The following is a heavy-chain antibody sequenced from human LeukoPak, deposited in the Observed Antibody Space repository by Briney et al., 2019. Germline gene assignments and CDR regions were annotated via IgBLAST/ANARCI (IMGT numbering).Heavy chain of an antibody. Sequence: GGSLRLSCAASGFTFSDYYMSWIRQAPGKGLEWVSYISSSGSTIYYVDSVKGRFTVSRDNAKNSLYLQMNSLRAEDTAVYYCARDPRAYSGYDYKDYWGQGTLVTVSS. D-gene: IGHD5-12*01. CDR3: ARDPRAYSGYDYKDY. J-gene: IGHJ4*02. CDR1: GFTFSDYY. V-gene: IGHV3-11*04. CDR2: ISSSGSTI.